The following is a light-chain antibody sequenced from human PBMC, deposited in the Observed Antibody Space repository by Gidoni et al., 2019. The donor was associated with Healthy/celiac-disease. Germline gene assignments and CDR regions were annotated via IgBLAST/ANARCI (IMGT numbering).Light chain of an antibody. Sequence: DIQMTQSPSSLSASVGDRVTITCRASQSISSYLNWYQQKPGKAPKLLIYAASSLQSGVPVRFSCSGSGTDFTLTISSLQPEDFATYYCQQSYSIMYTFGQGTKLEIK. CDR1: QSISSY. CDR3: QQSYSIMYT. CDR2: AAS. V-gene: IGKV1-39*01. J-gene: IGKJ2*01.